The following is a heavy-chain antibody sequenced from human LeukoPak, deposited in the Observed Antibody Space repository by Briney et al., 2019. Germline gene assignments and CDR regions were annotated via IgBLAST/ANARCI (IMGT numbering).Heavy chain of an antibody. CDR3: ALQNVDTVGGY. V-gene: IGHV1-69*05. CDR2: IIPIFGTA. Sequence: ASVKVSCKASGGTFSSYAISWVRQAPGQGLEWMGGIIPIFGTANYAQKFQGRVTITTDESTSTAYMELSSLRSEDTAVYYCALQNVDTVGGYWGQGTLVTVSS. D-gene: IGHD5-18*01. J-gene: IGHJ4*02. CDR1: GGTFSSYA.